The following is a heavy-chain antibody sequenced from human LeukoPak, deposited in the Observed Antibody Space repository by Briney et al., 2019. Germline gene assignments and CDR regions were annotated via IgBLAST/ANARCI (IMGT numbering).Heavy chain of an antibody. CDR3: AREARLDSSGYYFSVYYYYYMDV. J-gene: IGHJ6*03. CDR1: GFTFSSYE. D-gene: IGHD3-22*01. V-gene: IGHV3-48*03. CDR2: ISSSGSTI. Sequence: QTGGSLRLSCAASGFTFSSYEMNWVRQAPGKGLEWVSYISSSGSTIYYADSVKGRFTISRDNAKNSLYLQMNSLRAEDTAVYYCAREARLDSSGYYFSVYYYYYMDVWGKGTTVTISS.